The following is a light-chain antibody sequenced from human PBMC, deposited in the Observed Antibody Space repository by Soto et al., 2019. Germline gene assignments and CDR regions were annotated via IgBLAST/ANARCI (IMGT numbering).Light chain of an antibody. CDR2: RAS. Sequence: EIVMTQSPATLAVSPGERATLSCRASQSISSNLAWYQQKLGQAPRLLIYRASTRATGIPARFSGSGSGTEFTLTISSLQSEDFALYYCHQYENWPQTFGQGTKADIK. J-gene: IGKJ1*01. CDR3: HQYENWPQT. CDR1: QSISSN. V-gene: IGKV3-15*01.